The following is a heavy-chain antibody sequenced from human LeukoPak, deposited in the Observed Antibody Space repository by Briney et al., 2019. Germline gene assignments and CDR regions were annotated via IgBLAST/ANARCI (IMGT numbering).Heavy chain of an antibody. CDR3: ARDKASSSPTQARYRWFDP. CDR1: GFTFSSYS. V-gene: IGHV3-21*01. J-gene: IGHJ5*02. CDR2: ISSSSSYI. D-gene: IGHD6-13*01. Sequence: GGSLRLSCAASGFTFSSYSMNWVRQAPGKGLEWVSSISSSSSYIYYADSVKGRFTISRDNAKNSLYLQMNSLRAEDTAVYYCARDKASSSPTQARYRWFDPWGQGTLVTVSS.